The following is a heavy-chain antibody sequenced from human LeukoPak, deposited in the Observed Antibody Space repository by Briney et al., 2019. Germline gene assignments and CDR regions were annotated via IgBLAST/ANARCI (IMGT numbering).Heavy chain of an antibody. J-gene: IGHJ4*02. V-gene: IGHV3-23*01. CDR3: VKGGAGSL. D-gene: IGHD3-10*01. Sequence: GGSLRLPCAASGFTFSTYAMSWVRQAPGKGLEWVSAISTGGGSTYYADSVKGRFTISRDNSKNTLYLQMNSLRAEDTATYYCVKGGAGSLWGQGTPVTVSS. CDR2: ISTGGGST. CDR1: GFTFSTYA.